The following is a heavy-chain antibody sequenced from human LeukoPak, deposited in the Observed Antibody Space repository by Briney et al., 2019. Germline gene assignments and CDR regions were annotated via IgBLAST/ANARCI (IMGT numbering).Heavy chain of an antibody. J-gene: IGHJ4*02. Sequence: PGGSLRLSCAASRITFSGYAMHWIRQAPGKGLEWVGLIKYDGSDQYYADFVKGRFTISRDDSKSTLYFQMNSLRVEDTAKYYCARGQSVGWELGVCDYWGQGTLVTVAS. V-gene: IGHV3-33*01. CDR2: IKYDGSDQ. CDR3: ARGQSVGWELGVCDY. CDR1: RITFSGYA. D-gene: IGHD1-7*01.